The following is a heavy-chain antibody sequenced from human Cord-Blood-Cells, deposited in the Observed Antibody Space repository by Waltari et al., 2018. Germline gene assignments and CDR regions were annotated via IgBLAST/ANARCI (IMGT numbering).Heavy chain of an antibody. CDR1: GGPIRSSSYY. Sequence: QLQLQESGPGLVKPSETLSLTCTVSGGPIRSSSYYWGWIRQHPGKGLEWIGSIYYSGSTYYNPSLKSRVTISVDTSKNQFSLKLSSVTAADTAVYYCAGDRAVAASVYTIDAFDIWGQGTMVTVSS. J-gene: IGHJ3*02. CDR2: IYYSGST. CDR3: AGDRAVAASVYTIDAFDI. D-gene: IGHD6-19*01. V-gene: IGHV4-39*01.